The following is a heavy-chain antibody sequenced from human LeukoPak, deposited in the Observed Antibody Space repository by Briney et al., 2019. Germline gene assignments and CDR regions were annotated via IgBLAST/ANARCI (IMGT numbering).Heavy chain of an antibody. V-gene: IGHV3-7*03. D-gene: IGHD6-13*01. CDR1: GFTFSSYF. Sequence: PGGSLRLSCAASGFTFSSYFMSWVRQAPGKGLEWVSNIKHDGDEKYYVDSVKGRFTISRDNAKNSLYLQMNSLRDEDTAVYYCASGIEAAGPYYFDYWGQGTLVTVSS. CDR3: ASGIEAAGPYYFDY. J-gene: IGHJ4*02. CDR2: IKHDGDEK.